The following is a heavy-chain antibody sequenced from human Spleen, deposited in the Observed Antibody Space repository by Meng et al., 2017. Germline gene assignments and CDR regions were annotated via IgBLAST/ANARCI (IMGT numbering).Heavy chain of an antibody. CDR2: ISSGGSIK. V-gene: IGHV3-48*03. J-gene: IGHJ4*02. CDR1: RFTFSSSE. D-gene: IGHD2-21*02. Sequence: GESLKISCAASRFTFSSSEMSWVRQAPGKGLEWIAYISSGGSIKYYADSVKGRFTISRDNAKNSLYLQMNSLRAEDTALYYCARVAHCGGDCFYYFDYWGQGTLVTVSS. CDR3: ARVAHCGGDCFYYFDY.